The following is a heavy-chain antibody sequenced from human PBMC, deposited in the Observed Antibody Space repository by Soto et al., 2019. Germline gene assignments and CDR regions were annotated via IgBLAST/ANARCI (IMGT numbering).Heavy chain of an antibody. D-gene: IGHD3-3*01. CDR2: IYWDDDK. V-gene: IGHV2-5*02. CDR1: GFSLTNSGVD. CDR3: AHRVIRTFLGLVTTTAIYFDF. J-gene: IGHJ4*02. Sequence: QITLNESGPTQVNPRQTLTLTCTFSGFSLTNSGVDVGWIRQSPGKAPEWLALIYWDDDKRYSPSLKSRLNKTQDTSKHQVVLTMADLDPAYTATYYCAHRVIRTFLGLVTTTAIYFDFWGQGTPVAVSS.